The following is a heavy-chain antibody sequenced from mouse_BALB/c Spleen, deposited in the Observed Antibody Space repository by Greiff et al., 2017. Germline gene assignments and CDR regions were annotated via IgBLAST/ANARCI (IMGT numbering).Heavy chain of an antibody. V-gene: IGHV3-2*02. J-gene: IGHJ3*01. CDR2: ISYSGST. Sequence: VQLQQSGPGLVKPSQSLSLTCTVTGYSITSDYAWNWIRQFPGNKLEWMGYISYSGSTSYNPSLKSRISITRDTSKNQFFLQLNSVTTEDTATYYCAGQLGLGFAYWGQGTLVTVSA. CDR3: AGQLGLGFAY. CDR1: GYSITSDYA. D-gene: IGHD3-2*01.